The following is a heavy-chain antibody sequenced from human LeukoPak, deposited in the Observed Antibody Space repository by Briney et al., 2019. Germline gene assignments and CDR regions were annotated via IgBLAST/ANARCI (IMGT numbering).Heavy chain of an antibody. D-gene: IGHD5-24*01. CDR3: ARREGEMATAYFDY. V-gene: IGHV3-7*01. CDR2: IKQDGSEK. J-gene: IGHJ4*02. Sequence: GGSLRLSCAASGFTFSSYWMSWVRQAPGKGLEWVANIKQDGSEKYYVDSVKGRFTISRDNAKNSLYLQMNSLRAEDTAVYYCARREGEMATAYFDYWGQGTLVTVSS. CDR1: GFTFSSYW.